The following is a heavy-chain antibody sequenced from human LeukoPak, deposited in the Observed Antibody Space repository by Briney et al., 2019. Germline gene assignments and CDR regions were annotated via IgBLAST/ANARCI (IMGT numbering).Heavy chain of an antibody. CDR2: ISPGDSDI. D-gene: IGHD2-15*01. CDR1: GYSFTSYW. Sequence: GESLKISCKGSGYSFTSYWICWVRQMPGKGLEWMGIISPGDSDIRHSPSFQGQVTISADRSITTAYLQWSSLRASDTAIYYCARLTYCAGGSCYGFDYWGPGTVVTVSS. V-gene: IGHV5-51*01. CDR3: ARLTYCAGGSCYGFDY. J-gene: IGHJ4*02.